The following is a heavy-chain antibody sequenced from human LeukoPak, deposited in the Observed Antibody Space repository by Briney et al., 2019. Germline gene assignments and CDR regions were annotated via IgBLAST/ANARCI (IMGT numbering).Heavy chain of an antibody. CDR3: ARVGTQYYDFWSGYSWYFDY. D-gene: IGHD3-3*01. CDR1: GFTFSSYW. J-gene: IGHJ4*02. V-gene: IGHV3-74*01. Sequence: PGGSLRLSCAASGFTFSSYWMHWVRQAPGKGLVWVSRINTDGSSTSYADSVKGRFTISRDNAKNTLYLQMNSLRAEDTAVYYCARVGTQYYDFWSGYSWYFDYWGQGTLVTVSS. CDR2: INTDGSST.